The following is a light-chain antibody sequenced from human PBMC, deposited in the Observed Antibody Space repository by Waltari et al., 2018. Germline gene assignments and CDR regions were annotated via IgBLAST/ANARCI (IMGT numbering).Light chain of an antibody. V-gene: IGKV1-9*01. CDR1: QDIAGY. CDR2: VSS. CDR3: QQLHTYPLT. Sequence: IQLTQSPSSLSASVGDRLTITCRASQDIAGYLAWYQQKQGKAPNLLIYVSSTLQSGVPSRFSGSGSGTVFTLTISSLQPEDFATYYCQQLHTYPLTFGGGTTVDI. J-gene: IGKJ4*01.